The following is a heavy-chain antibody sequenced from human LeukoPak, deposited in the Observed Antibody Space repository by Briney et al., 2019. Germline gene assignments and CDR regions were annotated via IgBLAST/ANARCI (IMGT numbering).Heavy chain of an antibody. CDR1: GFRFNSYE. V-gene: IGHV3-48*03. D-gene: IGHD1-26*01. CDR2: ITSSGNTT. Sequence: GGSLRLSCAASGFRFNSYEMNWVRQAPGKGLEWVSYITSSGNTTYYAASVKGRFTISRDNAKNSLYLQMNSLRAEDTAVYFCARDFQSGTSDAFDIWGQGTMVTVSS. CDR3: ARDFQSGTSDAFDI. J-gene: IGHJ3*02.